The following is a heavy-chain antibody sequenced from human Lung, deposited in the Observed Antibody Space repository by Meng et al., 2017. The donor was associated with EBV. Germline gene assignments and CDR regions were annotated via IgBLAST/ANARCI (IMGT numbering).Heavy chain of an antibody. Sequence: QEQLQQWAARLLKPSETLSLTCGVSGRSFSSSYWSWSRQPPGKGLEWIGQINYSGITNYHPSLKSRVTISVDTSKNQFSLSLNSATAADTAVYYCARGGTSSAPFDYWGQGTLVTVSS. CDR1: GRSFSSSY. CDR3: ARGGTSSAPFDY. CDR2: INYSGIT. J-gene: IGHJ4*02. V-gene: IGHV4-34*01. D-gene: IGHD2-2*01.